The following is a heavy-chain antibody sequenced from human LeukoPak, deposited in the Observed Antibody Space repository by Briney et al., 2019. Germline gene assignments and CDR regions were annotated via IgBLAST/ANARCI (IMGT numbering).Heavy chain of an antibody. D-gene: IGHD3-10*01. CDR2: ISSSSSTI. CDR3: ARGGLMVFSDHSLDS. CDR1: GFTFSSYS. Sequence: PGGSLRLSCAASGFTFSSYSMNWVRQAPGKGLEWVSYISSSSSTIYYADSVKGRFTISRDNAKNSLYLQMSSLRAEDTALYFCARGGLMVFSDHSLDSWGQGTLVTVSS. J-gene: IGHJ4*02. V-gene: IGHV3-48*01.